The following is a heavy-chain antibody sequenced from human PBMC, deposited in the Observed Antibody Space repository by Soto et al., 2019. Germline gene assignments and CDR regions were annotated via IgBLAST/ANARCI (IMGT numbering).Heavy chain of an antibody. J-gene: IGHJ3*02. CDR3: ARNMVRGVPDAFDI. CDR2: IWYDGSNN. CDR1: GFTFSSYG. D-gene: IGHD3-10*01. Sequence: QVQLVESGGGVVQPGRSLRLSCAASGFTFSSYGMHWVRQAPGKGLEWVAVIWYDGSNNYYADSVKGRFTISRDNSKNTLYLQMNSLRAEDTAVYYCARNMVRGVPDAFDIWGQGTMVTVSS. V-gene: IGHV3-33*01.